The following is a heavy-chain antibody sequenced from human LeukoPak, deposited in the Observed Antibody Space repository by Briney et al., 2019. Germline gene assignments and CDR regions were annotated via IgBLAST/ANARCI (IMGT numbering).Heavy chain of an antibody. CDR1: GGSISSYY. J-gene: IGHJ6*03. Sequence: SETLSLTCTVSGGSISSYYWSWIRQPAGKGLEWIGRIYTSGSTNYNPSLKSRVTMSVDTSKNQFSLKLSSVTAADTAVYYCAICTHYYFYYYMDVWGKGTTVTVSS. V-gene: IGHV4-4*07. D-gene: IGHD2-2*01. CDR2: IYTSGST. CDR3: AICTHYYFYYYMDV.